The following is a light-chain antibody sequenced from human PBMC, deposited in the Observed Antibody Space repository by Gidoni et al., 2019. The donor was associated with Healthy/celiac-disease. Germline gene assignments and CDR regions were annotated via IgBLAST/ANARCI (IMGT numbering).Light chain of an antibody. V-gene: IGKV3-20*01. CDR3: RQYGSSPLT. CDR1: QSVSSSY. J-gene: IGKJ4*01. CDR2: GAS. Sequence: DTVLTQSPGTMSLSPGERATLSCRASQSVSSSYLAWYQQKPGQAPRLLIYGASSRATGIPDRFSGGRSGTDFTLTISRLEPDDFAVYYCRQYGSSPLTFGGGTRVEIK.